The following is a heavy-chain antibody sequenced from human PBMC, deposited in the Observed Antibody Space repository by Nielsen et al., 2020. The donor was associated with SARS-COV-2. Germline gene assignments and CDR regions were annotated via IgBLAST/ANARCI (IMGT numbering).Heavy chain of an antibody. Sequence: GESLKISCAASGFTFSSYGMHWVRQAPGKGLEWVADISYDETNKYYADSVKGRFTISRDNSKNTLYLHMNSLRTEDSAVYYCARKETPSGSYFNWYFDLWGRGTLVTVSS. CDR2: ISYDETNK. CDR1: GFTFSSYG. CDR3: ARKETPSGSYFNWYFDL. J-gene: IGHJ2*01. V-gene: IGHV3-30*03. D-gene: IGHD3-10*01.